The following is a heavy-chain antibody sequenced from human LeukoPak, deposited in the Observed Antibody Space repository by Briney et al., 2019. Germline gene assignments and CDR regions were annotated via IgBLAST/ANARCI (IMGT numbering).Heavy chain of an antibody. D-gene: IGHD3-22*01. Sequence: GGSLRLSCAASGFTFSSYSMKWVRQAPGKGLEWVSSITRSSIYIYYADSVKGRFTISRDNAKNSLYLQMNSLRAEDTAVYYCARVGYDGTGYYSLGNYWGQGTLVSVSS. J-gene: IGHJ4*02. V-gene: IGHV3-21*01. CDR2: ITRSSIYI. CDR3: ARVGYDGTGYYSLGNY. CDR1: GFTFSSYS.